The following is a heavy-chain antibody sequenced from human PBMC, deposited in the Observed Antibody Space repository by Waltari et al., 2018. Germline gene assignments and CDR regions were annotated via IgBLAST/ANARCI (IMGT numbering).Heavy chain of an antibody. Sequence: EVQLVESGGDLVQPGGSLRLSCAASGFTLSNYWIHWVRQAPGKGLVWVSCINGGGSSTSSADSVKGRFTISRDNAKNTLYLQMNSLRAEDTAVYYCAWGFDPWGQGTLVTVSS. J-gene: IGHJ5*02. CDR2: INGGGSST. CDR1: GFTLSNYW. CDR3: AWGFDP. V-gene: IGHV3-74*01.